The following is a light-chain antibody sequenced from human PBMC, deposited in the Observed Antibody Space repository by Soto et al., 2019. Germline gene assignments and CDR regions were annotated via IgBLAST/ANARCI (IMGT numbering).Light chain of an antibody. CDR1: QSVSYY. Sequence: EIVLTQSPGTLSLSPGERATLSCRASQSVSYYLAWYQQKPGQAPRLLIYDASSRATGVPDRFSGSGSGTDFTLTISRLEPEDFAVYYCQQRGGSPPTWTFGQGTKVDIK. CDR2: DAS. CDR3: QQRGGSPPTWT. V-gene: IGKV3-20*01. J-gene: IGKJ1*01.